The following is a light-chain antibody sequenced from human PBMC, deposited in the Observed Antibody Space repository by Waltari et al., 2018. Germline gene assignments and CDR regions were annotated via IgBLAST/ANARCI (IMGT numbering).Light chain of an antibody. Sequence: QSALTQPASVSGSPGQSITISCTGTRSDIGDYNYVSWYQQHPGKAPKLIIFDVTNRPSGVSDRFSGSKSGNTASLTISALQAEDEGDYYCSSYRSTISVVVGGGTKVTVL. J-gene: IGLJ2*01. CDR3: SSYRSTISVV. CDR2: DVT. V-gene: IGLV2-14*03. CDR1: RSDIGDYNY.